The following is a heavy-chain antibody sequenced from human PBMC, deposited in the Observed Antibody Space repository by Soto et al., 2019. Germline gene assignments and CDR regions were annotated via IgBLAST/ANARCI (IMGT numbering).Heavy chain of an antibody. J-gene: IGHJ4*02. CDR3: AREMLPKYSSSSGGFDY. V-gene: IGHV3-30-3*01. CDR2: ISYDGSNK. D-gene: IGHD6-6*01. CDR1: GFTFSSYA. Sequence: GGSLRLSCAASGFTFSSYAMHWVRQAPGKGLEWVAVISYDGSNKYYADSVKGRFTISRDNSKNTLYLQMNSLRAEDTAVYYCAREMLPKYSSSSGGFDYWGQGTLVTVSS.